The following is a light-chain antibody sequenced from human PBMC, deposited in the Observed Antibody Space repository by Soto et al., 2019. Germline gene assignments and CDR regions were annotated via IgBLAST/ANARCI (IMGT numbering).Light chain of an antibody. Sequence: QSALTQPRSVSGSPGQSVTISCTGTSSDVGAYDFVSWYQQHPGKAPQLMIYDVTKRPSGVPDRISGSKSGNTASLTISGLQAEDEADYYCCSYAGSSSAMFGGGTQLTVL. CDR2: DVT. J-gene: IGLJ3*02. CDR3: CSYAGSSSAM. V-gene: IGLV2-11*01. CDR1: SSDVGAYDF.